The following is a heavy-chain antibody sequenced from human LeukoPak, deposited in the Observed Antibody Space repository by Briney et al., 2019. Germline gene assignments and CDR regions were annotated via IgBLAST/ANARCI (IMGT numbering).Heavy chain of an antibody. D-gene: IGHD1-26*01. CDR1: GYTFTSYG. J-gene: IGHJ4*02. V-gene: IGHV1-2*02. CDR3: ARDLVGATPFFDY. Sequence: ASVKVSCKASGYTFTSYGISWVRQAPGQGLEWMGWINPNSGGTNYTQKFQGRVTMTRDTSISTAYMELSRLRSDDTAVYYCARDLVGATPFFDYWGQGTLVTVSS. CDR2: INPNSGGT.